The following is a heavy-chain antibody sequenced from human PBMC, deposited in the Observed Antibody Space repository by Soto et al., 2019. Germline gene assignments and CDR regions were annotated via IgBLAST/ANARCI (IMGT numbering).Heavy chain of an antibody. CDR2: IYYSGST. V-gene: IGHV4-59*08. J-gene: IGHJ4*02. D-gene: IGHD2-15*01. Sequence: QVQLQESGPGLVKPSETLSLTCTVSGGSISSYYWSWIRQPPGKGLEWIGYIYYSGSTNYNPSLKSRVTISVDTSKNPFSLKLSSVTAADTAVYYCARVLGEVASFDYWGQGTLVTVSS. CDR3: ARVLGEVASFDY. CDR1: GGSISSYY.